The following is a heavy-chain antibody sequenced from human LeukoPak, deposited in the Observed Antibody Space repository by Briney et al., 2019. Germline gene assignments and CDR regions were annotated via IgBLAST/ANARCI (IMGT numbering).Heavy chain of an antibody. J-gene: IGHJ6*03. Sequence: SVRVSCKASGGTFSSYAISWVRQAPGQGLEWMGGIIPIFGTANYAQKFQGRVTITADESTSTAYMELSSLRSEDTAVYYCARGLSGYESCVGYYYMDVWGKGTTVTVSS. CDR3: ARGLSGYESCVGYYYMDV. CDR1: GGTFSSYA. CDR2: IIPIFGTA. D-gene: IGHD5-12*01. V-gene: IGHV1-69*01.